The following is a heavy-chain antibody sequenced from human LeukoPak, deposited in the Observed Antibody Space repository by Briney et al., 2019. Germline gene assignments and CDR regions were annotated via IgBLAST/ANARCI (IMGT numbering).Heavy chain of an antibody. J-gene: IGHJ4*02. Sequence: ASEKVSCKASGGTFSSYAISWVRQAPGQWLEWMGWISAYNGNTNYVQKLQGRVTMTTDTSTSTAYMELRSLRSDDTAVYYCARDGNGDYGHQFDYWGQGTLVTVSS. CDR3: ARDGNGDYGHQFDY. CDR2: ISAYNGNT. CDR1: GGTFSSYA. V-gene: IGHV1-18*01. D-gene: IGHD4-17*01.